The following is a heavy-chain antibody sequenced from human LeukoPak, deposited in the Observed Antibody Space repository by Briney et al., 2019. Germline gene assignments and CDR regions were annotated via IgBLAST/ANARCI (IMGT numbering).Heavy chain of an antibody. Sequence: TGGSLRLSCAASGFTFSGYSGYTMNWVRQAPGKGLEWVSGITGSGSTIYYADSVKGRFTISRDNAKNSLYLQMNSLRAEDTAVYYCAELGITMIGGVWGKGTTVTISS. CDR2: ITGSGSTI. J-gene: IGHJ6*04. V-gene: IGHV3-48*04. CDR3: AELGITMIGGV. CDR1: GFTFSGYSGYT. D-gene: IGHD3-10*02.